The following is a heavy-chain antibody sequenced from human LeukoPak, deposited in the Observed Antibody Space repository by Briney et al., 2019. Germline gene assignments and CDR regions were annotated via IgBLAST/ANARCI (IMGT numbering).Heavy chain of an antibody. Sequence: TGGSLRLSCAASGFTFSSYAMSWVRQAPGKGLEGVSGITGNGGRLYYADSVKGRFTISRDNSKNTLYLQMNNLRAEDTAVYYCAKDGTYFDYWGQGTLVAVSS. V-gene: IGHV3-23*01. J-gene: IGHJ4*02. CDR1: GFTFSSYA. CDR3: AKDGTYFDY. CDR2: ITGNGGRL.